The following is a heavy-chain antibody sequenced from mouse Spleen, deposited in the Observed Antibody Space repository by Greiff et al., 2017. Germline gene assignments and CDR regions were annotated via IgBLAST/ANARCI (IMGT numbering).Heavy chain of an antibody. Sequence: QVQLQQSGAELVKPGASVKLSCKASGYTFTSYWMHWVKQRPGQGLEWIGEIDPGDSYTNYNRKFKGKATLTADKSSSTAYMQLSSLTSEDSAVYYCAYCDYVGVDYWGQGTTLTVSS. J-gene: IGHJ2*01. D-gene: IGHD2-4*01. CDR1: GYTFTSYW. CDR2: IDPGDSYT. CDR3: AYCDYVGVDY. V-gene: IGHV1-69*02.